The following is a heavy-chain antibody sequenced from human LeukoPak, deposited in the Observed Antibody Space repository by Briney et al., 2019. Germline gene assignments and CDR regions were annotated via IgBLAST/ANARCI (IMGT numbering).Heavy chain of an antibody. CDR2: IYYSGST. CDR3: ATGDYGDYLYHYYYMDV. CDR1: GGSISSYY. D-gene: IGHD4-17*01. Sequence: SETLSLTCIVSGGSISSYYWSWIRQPPGKGLEWIGYIYYSGSTNYNPSLKSRVTISVDTSKNQFSLKLSSVTAADTAVYYWATGDYGDYLYHYYYMDVWGQGTTVTISS. J-gene: IGHJ6*03. V-gene: IGHV4-59*01.